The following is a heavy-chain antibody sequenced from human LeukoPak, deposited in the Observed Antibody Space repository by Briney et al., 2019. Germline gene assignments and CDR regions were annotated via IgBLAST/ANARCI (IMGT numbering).Heavy chain of an antibody. Sequence: ASVKVSCKASGYTFTSYGISWVRQAPGQGLEWMGWISAYNGNTNYAQKFQGRVTMTRDTSTSTVYMELSSLRSEDTAVYYCARAEETKYSGSPGRFDPWGQGTLVTVSS. CDR1: GYTFTSYG. J-gene: IGHJ5*02. CDR3: ARAEETKYSGSPGRFDP. CDR2: ISAYNGNT. D-gene: IGHD1-26*01. V-gene: IGHV1-18*01.